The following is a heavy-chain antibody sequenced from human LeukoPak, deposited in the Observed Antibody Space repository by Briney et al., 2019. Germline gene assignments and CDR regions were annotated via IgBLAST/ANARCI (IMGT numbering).Heavy chain of an antibody. D-gene: IGHD4-11*01. CDR3: AREDYSGGNNWFDF. CDR2: IFYSGRT. Sequence: NPSETLSLTCTVSGGSINSYYWSWIRQPPGKGLEWIGSIFYSGRTNYNPSLKSRVIISVDTSRNQFSLKMTYVTAADTAVYYCAREDYSGGNNWFDFWGQGTLVTVSS. V-gene: IGHV4-59*01. J-gene: IGHJ5*01. CDR1: GGSINSYY.